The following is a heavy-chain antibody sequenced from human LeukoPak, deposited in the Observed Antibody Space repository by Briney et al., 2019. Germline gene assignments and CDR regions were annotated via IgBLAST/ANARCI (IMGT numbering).Heavy chain of an antibody. J-gene: IGHJ4*02. CDR3: GRDVNWNQIDY. D-gene: IGHD1-20*01. CDR2: INTDGRTT. V-gene: IGHV3-74*01. CDR1: GFTFNNHW. Sequence: GGSLRLSCAASGFTFNNHWMHWVRQAPGKGLVWISRINTDGRTTDYADSVKGRFTISRDNAKNTLYLQMNSLRAEDTAVYYCGRDVNWNQIDYWGQGSLDTVSS.